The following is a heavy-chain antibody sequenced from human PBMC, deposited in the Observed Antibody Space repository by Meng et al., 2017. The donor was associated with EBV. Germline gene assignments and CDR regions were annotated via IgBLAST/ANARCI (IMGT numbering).Heavy chain of an antibody. CDR2: IYWDDDK. Sequence: IPLERFVRTPVNPTQPLPPPATFPGSSLCTGGVGVGLIRQPPGKALEWLALIYWDDDKRYSPSLKSRLTITKDTSKNQVVLTMTNMDPVDTATYYCAHRRDEYSSSWYGWFDPWGQGTLVTVSS. CDR1: GSSLCTGGVG. V-gene: IGHV2-5*02. CDR3: AHRRDEYSSSWYGWFDP. J-gene: IGHJ5*02. D-gene: IGHD6-13*01.